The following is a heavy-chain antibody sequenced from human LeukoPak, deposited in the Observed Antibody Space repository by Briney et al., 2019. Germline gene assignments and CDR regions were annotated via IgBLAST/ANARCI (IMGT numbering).Heavy chain of an antibody. Sequence: GASVKVSCKASGYTFTSYYMHWVRQAPGQGLEWMGIINPSGGSTSHAQKFQGRVTMTRDTSTSTVYMELSSLRSEDTAVYYCAREEGETHYYGSSGYYLDYWGQGTLVTVSS. D-gene: IGHD3-22*01. J-gene: IGHJ4*02. CDR3: AREEGETHYYGSSGYYLDY. CDR1: GYTFTSYY. V-gene: IGHV1-46*01. CDR2: INPSGGST.